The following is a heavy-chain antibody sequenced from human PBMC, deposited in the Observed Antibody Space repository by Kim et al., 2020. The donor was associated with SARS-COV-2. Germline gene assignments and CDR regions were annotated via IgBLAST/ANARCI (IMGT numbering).Heavy chain of an antibody. V-gene: IGHV3-74*01. CDR3: ARVQGPYDSSGYYYPSY. J-gene: IGHJ4*02. D-gene: IGHD3-22*01. Sequence: VKGRFTISRDNAKNTLYLQMNSLRAEDTAVYYCARVQGPYDSSGYYYPSYWGQGTLVTVSS.